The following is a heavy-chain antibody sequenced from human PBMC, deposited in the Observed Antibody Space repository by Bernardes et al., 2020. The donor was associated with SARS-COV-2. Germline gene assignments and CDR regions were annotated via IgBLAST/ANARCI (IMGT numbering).Heavy chain of an antibody. CDR2: MKGKSDGGTT. D-gene: IGHD3-9*01. CDR3: SPGGLRYHH. J-gene: IGHJ1*01. V-gene: IGHV3-15*01. CDR1: GFTFSNAW. Sequence: GGSLRLSCATSGFTFSNAWMSWIRQAPGKGLEWVGRMKGKSDGGTTEYAAPVEGRFSISRDDSKSTLYLEMNSLKTEDTAMYYCSPGGLRYHHWGQGTLVTVSS.